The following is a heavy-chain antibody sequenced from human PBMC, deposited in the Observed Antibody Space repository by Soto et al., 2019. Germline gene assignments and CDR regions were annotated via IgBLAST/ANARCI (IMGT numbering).Heavy chain of an antibody. CDR2: MFYSGST. D-gene: IGHD5-12*01. Sequence: SETLSLTCPVSGASISSGRSYWSWIRQRPGKGLEWIGYMFYSGSTYYHPSLKSRVNISADTSKNQFSLRLTSVTPADTAVYYCARDNGYGHFDSWGQGTLVTVSS. CDR3: ARDNGYGHFDS. J-gene: IGHJ4*02. CDR1: GASISSGRSY. V-gene: IGHV4-31*03.